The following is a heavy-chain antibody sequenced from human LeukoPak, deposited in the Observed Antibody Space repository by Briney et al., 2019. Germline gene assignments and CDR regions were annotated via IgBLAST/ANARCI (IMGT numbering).Heavy chain of an antibody. J-gene: IGHJ4*02. CDR1: GFTFSSYG. CDR2: IRYDGSNK. CDR3: AKDLGGQVGANDY. Sequence: PGGSLRLSCAASGFTFSSYGMHWVRQAPGKGLEWVAFIRYDGSNKYYADSVKGRFTISRDNSKNTLYLQMNSLRAEDTAVYYCAKDLGGQVGANDYWGQGTLVTVSS. D-gene: IGHD1-26*01. V-gene: IGHV3-30*02.